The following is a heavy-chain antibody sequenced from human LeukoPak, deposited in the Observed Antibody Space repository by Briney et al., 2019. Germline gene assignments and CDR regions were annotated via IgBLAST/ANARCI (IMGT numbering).Heavy chain of an antibody. Sequence: PGGSLRLSCAASGFSVSSNYMSWVRQAPGKGLDWVSVIFNADNTYYADSVKGRFTISRDNSKNTLYLQMNSLRAEDTAVYYCAKPARTDYTDYWGQGTLVTVSS. D-gene: IGHD1-14*01. CDR1: GFSVSSNY. CDR2: IFNADNT. V-gene: IGHV3-53*01. J-gene: IGHJ4*02. CDR3: AKPARTDYTDY.